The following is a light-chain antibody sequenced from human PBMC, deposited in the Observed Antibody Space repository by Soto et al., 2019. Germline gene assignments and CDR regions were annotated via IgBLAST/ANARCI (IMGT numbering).Light chain of an antibody. CDR2: DVS. CDR3: SSYTSSSTVV. CDR1: SSDVGGYNY. Sequence: QSVLTQPASVSGSPGQSITISCTGTSSDVGGYNYVSWYQQHPGEAPKLMIYDVSNRPSGDSNRFSGSKSGNTASLTISGLQAEDEADYYCSSYTSSSTVVFGGGTKLTVL. V-gene: IGLV2-14*01. J-gene: IGLJ2*01.